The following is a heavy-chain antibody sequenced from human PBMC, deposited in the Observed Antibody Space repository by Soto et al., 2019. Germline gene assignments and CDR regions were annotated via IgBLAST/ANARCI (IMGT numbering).Heavy chain of an antibody. CDR2: IKQDGSEK. CDR1: GFTFSSYW. CDR3: ARGRYYYDSSGYYYFDY. J-gene: IGHJ4*02. V-gene: IGHV3-7*01. Sequence: GGSLRLSCAASGFTFSSYWMSWVRQAPGKGLEWVANIKQDGSEKYYVDSVKGRFTISRDNAKNSLYLQMNSLRAEDTAVYYCARGRYYYDSSGYYYFDYWGQGTLVTVSS. D-gene: IGHD3-22*01.